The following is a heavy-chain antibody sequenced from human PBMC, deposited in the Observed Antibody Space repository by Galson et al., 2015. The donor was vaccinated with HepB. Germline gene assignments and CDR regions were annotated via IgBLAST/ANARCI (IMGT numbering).Heavy chain of an antibody. J-gene: IGHJ6*02. CDR1: GFTFGSYA. D-gene: IGHD3-3*01. CDR2: ISYDGSNK. V-gene: IGHV3-30*04. Sequence: SLRLSCAASGFTFGSYAMHWVRQAPGKGLEWVAAISYDGSNKYYADSVKGRFTISRDNSKNTLYLQMNSLRAEDTAVYYCARDRGDDFWSGYRGYYYYYYGMDVWGQGTTVTVSS. CDR3: ARDRGDDFWSGYRGYYYYYYGMDV.